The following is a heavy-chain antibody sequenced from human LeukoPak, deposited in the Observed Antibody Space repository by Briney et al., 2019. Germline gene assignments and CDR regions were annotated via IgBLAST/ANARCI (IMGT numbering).Heavy chain of an antibody. D-gene: IGHD3-16*01. V-gene: IGHV3-15*04. Sequence: GGSLRLSCAASGFTFSDHWMAWVRQAPGKGLEGVGRIESKTDSGTTEYAAPVKGRFTISRDDSKNTLYLQMNSLKTEDTAVYYCTRDEGDDYFDNWGQGTLVTVSS. CDR3: TRDEGDDYFDN. CDR2: IESKTDSGTT. CDR1: GFTFSDHW. J-gene: IGHJ4*02.